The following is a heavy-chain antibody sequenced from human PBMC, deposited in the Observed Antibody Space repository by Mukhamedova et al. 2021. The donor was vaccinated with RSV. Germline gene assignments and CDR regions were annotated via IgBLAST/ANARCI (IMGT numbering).Heavy chain of an antibody. CDR1: SSYA. J-gene: IGHJ4*02. CDR2: ISYDGSNK. D-gene: IGHD3-3*01. CDR3: ARARVFDY. Sequence: SSYAMHWVRQAPGKGLEWVAVISYDGSNKYYADSVKGRFTISIDNSKNTLYLQMNSLRAEDTAVYYCARARVFDYWGQGTLVTVS. V-gene: IGHV3-30*04.